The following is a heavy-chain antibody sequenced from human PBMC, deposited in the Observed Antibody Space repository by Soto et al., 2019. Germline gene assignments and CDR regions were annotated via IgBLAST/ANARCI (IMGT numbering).Heavy chain of an antibody. CDR1: GDTFTNYD. CDR2: MNPNSGNT. CDR3: ARGRNGMDV. J-gene: IGHJ6*02. V-gene: IGHV1-8*01. Sequence: QVQLVQSGAEVKKPGASVKVSCKASGDTFTNYDINWVRQATGQGLERMGRMNPNSGNTGYAQKFQGRVTMTRNTSITTAYMELSSLRPEDTAVYYCARGRNGMDVWGQWTTVTVSS.